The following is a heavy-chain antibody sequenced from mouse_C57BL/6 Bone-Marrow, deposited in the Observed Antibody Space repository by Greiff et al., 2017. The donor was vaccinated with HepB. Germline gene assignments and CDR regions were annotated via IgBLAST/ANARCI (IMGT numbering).Heavy chain of an antibody. Sequence: EVQLVESGPGLVKPSPSLSLSCSVSGYSITSGYYWNWNRRVPGNKLEWMGYISYDGSNNYNPALKKRISITRDTSKNQFFLQLNSVTTEDTATYACARGYDGSDYWGQGTTLTVSS. D-gene: IGHD2-3*01. V-gene: IGHV3-6*01. CDR1: GYSITSGYY. J-gene: IGHJ2*01. CDR3: ARGYDGSDY. CDR2: ISYDGSN.